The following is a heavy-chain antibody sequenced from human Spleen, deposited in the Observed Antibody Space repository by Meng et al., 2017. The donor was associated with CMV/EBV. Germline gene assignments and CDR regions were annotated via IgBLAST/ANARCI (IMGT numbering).Heavy chain of an antibody. CDR2: IYGAGTST. Sequence: GESLKISCAASGFTFSSYWMSWVRQAPGKGLEWVSIIYGAGTSTFYGNSVKGRFTISRDNSKNTLYLQMNSLRGEDTAIYYCAKDRQFNSASDAFDIGGQGTMVTVSS. V-gene: IGHV3-23*03. CDR1: GFTFSSYW. D-gene: IGHD4-11*01. J-gene: IGHJ3*02. CDR3: AKDRQFNSASDAFDI.